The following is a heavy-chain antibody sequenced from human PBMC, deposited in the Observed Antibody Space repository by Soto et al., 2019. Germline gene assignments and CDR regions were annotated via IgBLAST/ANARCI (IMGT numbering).Heavy chain of an antibody. D-gene: IGHD3-9*01. V-gene: IGHV1-18*01. CDR1: GYTFTSYG. CDR2: ISAYNGNT. J-gene: IGHJ5*02. CDR3: ARDNYDILTGYFSDNWFDP. Sequence: ASVKVSCKASGYTFTSYGISWVRQAPGQGLEWMGWISAYNGNTNYAQKLQGRVTMTTDTSTSTAYMELRSLRSDDTAVYYCARDNYDILTGYFSDNWFDPWGQGTLVTVSS.